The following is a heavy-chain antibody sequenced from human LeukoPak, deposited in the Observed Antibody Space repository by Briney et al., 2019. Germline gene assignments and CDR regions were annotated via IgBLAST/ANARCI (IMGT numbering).Heavy chain of an antibody. CDR2: ITSSSSYI. J-gene: IGHJ4*02. CDR1: GFTFSSYS. CDR3: ARHVVGVGFDY. D-gene: IGHD3-22*01. V-gene: IGHV3-21*01. Sequence: PGGSLRLSCAASGFTFSSYSMNWVRQAPGKGLEWVSSITSSSSYIYYADSVKGRFTIYRDNAKNSLYLQMNSLRAEDTAVYYCARHVVGVGFDYWGQGTLVTVSS.